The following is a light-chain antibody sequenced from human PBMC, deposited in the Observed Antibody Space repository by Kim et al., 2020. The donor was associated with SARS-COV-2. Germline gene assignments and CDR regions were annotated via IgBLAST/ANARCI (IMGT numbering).Light chain of an antibody. V-gene: IGLV2-14*01. CDR1: SSDIGSYKY. CDR3: GSYVKSDIPYV. J-gene: IGLJ1*01. CDR2: AVS. Sequence: QSALTQPASVSGSPGQSLTISCTGTSSDIGSYKYVSWYQHHPGKAPKVIIYAVSERPSGVSHRFSGSKSGNTASLTISGLQAEDEADYYCGSYVKSDIPYVFGTGTKVTVL.